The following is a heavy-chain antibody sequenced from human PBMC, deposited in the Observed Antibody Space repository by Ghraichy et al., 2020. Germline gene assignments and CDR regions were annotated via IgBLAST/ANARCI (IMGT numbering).Heavy chain of an antibody. CDR1: GFTFRDYR. V-gene: IGHV3-48*02. D-gene: IGHD2-2*01. CDR2: IGPDSNTI. J-gene: IGHJ4*02. Sequence: GGSLRLSCTASGFTFRDYRMNWVRQAPGQGPEWISYIGPDSNTIYYADSVKGRFTISRDNAKNSVYLQMNSLRDEDTAVYYCARDLNAYHYPHFFDFWGQGTLVTVSS. CDR3: ARDLNAYHYPHFFDF.